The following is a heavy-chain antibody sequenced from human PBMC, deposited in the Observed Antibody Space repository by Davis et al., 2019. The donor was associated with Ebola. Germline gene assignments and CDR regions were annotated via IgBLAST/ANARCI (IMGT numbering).Heavy chain of an antibody. J-gene: IGHJ6*02. CDR3: ARGIAAAGTYYYYGMDV. V-gene: IGHV3-48*02. CDR2: ISSSSSTI. D-gene: IGHD6-13*01. CDR1: GFTFSSYS. Sequence: PGGSLRLSCAASGFTFSSYSMNWVRQAPGKGLEWVSYISSSSSTIYYADSVKGRFTISRDNAKNSLYLQMNSLRDEDTAVYYCARGIAAAGTYYYYGMDVWGQGTTVTVSS.